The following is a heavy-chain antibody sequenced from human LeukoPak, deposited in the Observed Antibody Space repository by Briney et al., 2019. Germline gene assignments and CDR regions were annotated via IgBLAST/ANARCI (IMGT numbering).Heavy chain of an antibody. Sequence: SETLSLTCAVYGGSFSGYYWSWIRQPPGKGLEWIGEINHSGSTNYNPSLKSRVTISVDTSKNQFSLKLSSVTAADTAVYYCARGGPAASLGFDPWGQGTLVTVSS. CDR1: GGSFSGYY. CDR2: INHSGST. CDR3: ARGGPAASLGFDP. J-gene: IGHJ5*02. D-gene: IGHD2-2*01. V-gene: IGHV4-34*01.